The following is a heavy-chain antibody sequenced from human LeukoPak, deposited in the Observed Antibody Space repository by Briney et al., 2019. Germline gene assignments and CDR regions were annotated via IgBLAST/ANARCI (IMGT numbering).Heavy chain of an antibody. CDR1: GFTFSSYS. J-gene: IGHJ4*02. Sequence: GGSLSLSCAASGFTFSSYSMNWVRQPPGKGLEWVSSISSSSSYIDYADSVKGRFIISRDNAKNSLYLQMNSLRAEDTAVYYCARDSNYYGSGSYNYWGQGTLVTVSS. CDR3: ARDSNYYGSGSYNY. V-gene: IGHV3-21*01. D-gene: IGHD3-10*01. CDR2: ISSSSSYI.